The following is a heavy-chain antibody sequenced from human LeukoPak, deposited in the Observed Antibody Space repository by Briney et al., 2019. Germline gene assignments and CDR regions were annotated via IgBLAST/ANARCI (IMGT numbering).Heavy chain of an antibody. D-gene: IGHD3-22*01. CDR3: ARDARLTYYYDSSGHDAFDI. J-gene: IGHJ3*02. Sequence: PGGSLRPSCAASGFTFSSYSMNWVRQAPGKGLEWVSSISSSSSYIYYADSVKGRLTISRDNAKNSLYLQMNSLRAEDTAVYYCARDARLTYYYDSSGHDAFDIWGQGTMVTVSS. V-gene: IGHV3-21*01. CDR2: ISSSSSYI. CDR1: GFTFSSYS.